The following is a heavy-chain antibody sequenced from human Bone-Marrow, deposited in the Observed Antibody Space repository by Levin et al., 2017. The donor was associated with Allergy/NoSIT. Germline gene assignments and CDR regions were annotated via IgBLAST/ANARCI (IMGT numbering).Heavy chain of an antibody. CDR1: GGSINSGGSY. V-gene: IGHV4-31*03. CDR2: MYGSGSA. D-gene: IGHD3-10*01. CDR3: ARDTHGSGSYYRY. Sequence: SCTVSGGSINSGGSYWSWVRQRPGKGLEWIGYMYGSGSAYYTPSLKSRVTISMDTSKSQFSLNLTSLTAADTAVYFCARDTHGSGSYYRYWGQGTLVTVSS. J-gene: IGHJ4*02.